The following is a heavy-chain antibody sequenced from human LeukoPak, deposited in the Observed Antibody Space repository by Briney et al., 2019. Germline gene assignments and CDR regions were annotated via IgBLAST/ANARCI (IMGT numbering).Heavy chain of an antibody. V-gene: IGHV4-39*01. CDR3: ARQVGYNYGNFGF. Sequence: SETLSLTCTVSGGSISSSSSTWGWIRQSPGKGLEWIGRIFYSGGTYKNPSLMSRVTLSVDTSQNQFSLELDYVTAADTAVYYCARQVGYNYGNFGFWGQGTLVTVSS. CDR2: IFYSGGT. J-gene: IGHJ4*02. D-gene: IGHD5-18*01. CDR1: GGSISSSSST.